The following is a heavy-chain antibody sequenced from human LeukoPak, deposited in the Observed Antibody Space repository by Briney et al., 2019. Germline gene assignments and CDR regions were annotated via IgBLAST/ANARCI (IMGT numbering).Heavy chain of an antibody. CDR3: TRDDYSYGYGAVGY. CDR2: IYRGGST. Sequence: PGGSLRLPCAASGFTVSSNYMSWVRQTPGKGLEWVSEIYRGGSTFYADSVKGRFTISRDNSKNTLHLQMNSLRAEDTAIYYCTRDDYSYGYGAVGYWGQGTLGTVSS. CDR1: GFTVSSNY. D-gene: IGHD5-18*01. V-gene: IGHV3-53*01. J-gene: IGHJ4*02.